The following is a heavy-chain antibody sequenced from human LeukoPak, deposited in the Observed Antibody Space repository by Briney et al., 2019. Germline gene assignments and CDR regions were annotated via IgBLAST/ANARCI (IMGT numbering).Heavy chain of an antibody. D-gene: IGHD6-6*01. Sequence: GRSLRLSCAASGFTFSSYAMPWVRQAPGKGLEWVAVISYDGSNKYYADSVKGRFTISRDNSKNTLYLQMNSLRAEDTAVYYCARERSSLAGAFDIWGQGTMVTVSS. CDR1: GFTFSSYA. CDR2: ISYDGSNK. V-gene: IGHV3-30-3*01. CDR3: ARERSSLAGAFDI. J-gene: IGHJ3*02.